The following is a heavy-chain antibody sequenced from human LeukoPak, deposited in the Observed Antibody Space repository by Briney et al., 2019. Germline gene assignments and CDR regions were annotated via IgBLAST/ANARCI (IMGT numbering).Heavy chain of an antibody. J-gene: IGHJ4*02. V-gene: IGHV3-23*01. CDR2: IVGSGANT. Sequence: RGSLRLSCAASGFTFSNYAMSWARQAPGKGLEWVSAIVGSGANTYYADSVKGRFTISRDNPRNTLYLQMNSLRAEDTAVYYCAKWGDYDVLTGYYDPDNWGQGTLVTVSS. D-gene: IGHD3-9*01. CDR1: GFTFSNYA. CDR3: AKWGDYDVLTGYYDPDN.